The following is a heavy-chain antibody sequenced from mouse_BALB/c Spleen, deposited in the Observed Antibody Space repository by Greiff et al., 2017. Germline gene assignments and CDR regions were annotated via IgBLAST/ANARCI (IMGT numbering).Heavy chain of an antibody. CDR1: GYTFSSYW. J-gene: IGHJ3*01. CDR2: ILPGSGST. CDR3: AGYYGSSIFAY. D-gene: IGHD1-1*01. Sequence: QVQLKQSGAELMKPGASVKISCKATGYTFSSYWIEWVKQRPGHGLEWIGEILPGSGSTNYNEKFKGKATFTADTSSNTAYMQLSSLTSEDSAVYYCAGYYGSSIFAYWGQGTLVTVSA. V-gene: IGHV1-9*01.